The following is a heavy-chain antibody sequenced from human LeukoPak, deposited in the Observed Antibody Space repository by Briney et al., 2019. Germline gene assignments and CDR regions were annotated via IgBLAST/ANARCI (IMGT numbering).Heavy chain of an antibody. CDR2: ISSSSSYI. CDR1: GFTFSSYS. J-gene: IGHJ4*02. CDR3: ARAGGIAAKPRYDY. Sequence: PGGSLRLSCAASGFTFSSYSMNWVRQAPGKGLEWVSSISSSSSYIYYADSVKGRFTISRDNAKNSLYLQMNSLRAEDTAVYYCARAGGIAAKPRYDYWGQGTLVTVSS. V-gene: IGHV3-21*01. D-gene: IGHD6-13*01.